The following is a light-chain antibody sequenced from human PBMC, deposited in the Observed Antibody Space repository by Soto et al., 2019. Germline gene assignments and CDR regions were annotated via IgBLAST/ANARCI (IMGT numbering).Light chain of an antibody. CDR2: KAS. V-gene: IGKV1-5*03. CDR3: QQYETFPLT. J-gene: IGKJ4*01. CDR1: QRISGW. Sequence: DIQMTQSPATLSASVGDRVTIGCRASQRISGWLAWYQQKPGKAPKLLIYKASILESGVPSRFSGSGSATEFTRTISSLQPEDFAAYYCQQYETFPLTFGGGTKV.